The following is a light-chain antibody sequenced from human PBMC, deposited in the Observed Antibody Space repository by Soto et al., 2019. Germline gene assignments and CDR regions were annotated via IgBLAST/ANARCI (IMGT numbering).Light chain of an antibody. V-gene: IGKV1-5*01. J-gene: IGKJ1*01. CDR3: QQYNSYSRT. Sequence: DIQMTQSPSTLSGSVGDRFTITCRASQSISSWLAWYQQKPGKAPKLLIFDASSLESGVPSRFSGSGSGTEFTLTISSLQPDDFATYYCQQYNSYSRTFGQGTTGDIK. CDR2: DAS. CDR1: QSISSW.